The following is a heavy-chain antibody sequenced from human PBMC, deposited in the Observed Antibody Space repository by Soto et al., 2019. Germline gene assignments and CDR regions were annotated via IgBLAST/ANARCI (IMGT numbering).Heavy chain of an antibody. D-gene: IGHD5-18*01. Sequence: GESLKISCKGSGYSFTSYWISWVRQMPGKGLEWMGRIDPSDSYTNYSPSFQGHVTISADKSISTAYLQWSSLKASDTAMYYCAANVGYSYGNDYWGQGTLVAVSS. V-gene: IGHV5-10-1*01. CDR1: GYSFTSYW. CDR2: IDPSDSYT. CDR3: AANVGYSYGNDY. J-gene: IGHJ4*02.